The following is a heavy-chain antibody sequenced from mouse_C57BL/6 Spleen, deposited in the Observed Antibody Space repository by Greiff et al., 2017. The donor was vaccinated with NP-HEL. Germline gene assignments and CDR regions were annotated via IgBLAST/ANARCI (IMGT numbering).Heavy chain of an antibody. V-gene: IGHV5-9*01. D-gene: IGHD1-1*01. Sequence: EVQLVESGGGLVKPGGSLKLSCAASGFTFSSYTMSWVRQTPEKRLEWVATISGGGGNTYYPDSVKGRFTISRDNAKNTLYLQMSSLRSEDTALYYCARQDYYGSSYYFDYWGQGTTLIVSS. J-gene: IGHJ2*01. CDR3: ARQDYYGSSYYFDY. CDR2: ISGGGGNT. CDR1: GFTFSSYT.